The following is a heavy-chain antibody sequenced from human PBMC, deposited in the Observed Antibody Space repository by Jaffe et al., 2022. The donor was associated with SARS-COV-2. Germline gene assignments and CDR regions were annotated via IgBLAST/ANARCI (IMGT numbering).Heavy chain of an antibody. J-gene: IGHJ5*02. CDR2: ISGDGGST. Sequence: EVQLVESGGGVVQPGGSLRLSCAASGFTFDDYAMHWVRQAPGKGLEWVSLISGDGGSTYYADSVKGRFTISRDNSKNSLYLQMNSLRTEDTALYYCAKDIWAVAGFNWFDPWGQGTLVTVSS. CDR1: GFTFDDYA. D-gene: IGHD6-19*01. V-gene: IGHV3-43*02. CDR3: AKDIWAVAGFNWFDP.